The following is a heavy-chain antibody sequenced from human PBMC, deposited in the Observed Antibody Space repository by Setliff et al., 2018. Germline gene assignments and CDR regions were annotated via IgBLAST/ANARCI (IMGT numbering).Heavy chain of an antibody. CDR2: MNPNSGNT. Sequence: ASVKVSCKASGYTFTTYDINWARRATGQGLEWMGWMNPNSGNTGYAQKFQGRFTMTRSTSISTAYMELSSLRSDDTAVYYCARIPARAAAAYCSSTNCQGGFDQWGQGTPVTVSS. CDR1: GYTFTTYD. V-gene: IGHV1-8*02. J-gene: IGHJ4*02. CDR3: ARIPARAAAAYCSSTNCQGGFDQ. D-gene: IGHD2-2*01.